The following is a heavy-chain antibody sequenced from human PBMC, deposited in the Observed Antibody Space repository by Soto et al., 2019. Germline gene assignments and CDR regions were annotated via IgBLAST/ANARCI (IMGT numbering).Heavy chain of an antibody. CDR1: GFTFSDYS. D-gene: IGHD4-17*01. V-gene: IGHV3-21*01. CDR2: IGGSSSSS. CDR3: ARGPRKHYADYVLYYYYGMDV. Sequence: EVQLVESGGGLVKPGGSLRLSCAASGFTFSDYSMNWVRQAPGKGLVWVSSIGGSSSSSDYADAVEGRITISRDNARNAQFLQMNSLRVEDTGVYYCARGPRKHYADYVLYYYYGMDVWGQGTTVTVSS. J-gene: IGHJ6*02.